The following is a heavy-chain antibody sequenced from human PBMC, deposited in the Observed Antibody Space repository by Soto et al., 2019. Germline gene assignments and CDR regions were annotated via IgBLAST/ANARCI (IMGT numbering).Heavy chain of an antibody. V-gene: IGHV4-4*07. J-gene: IGHJ4*02. CDR3: ARGPGGFGDFSLDY. D-gene: IGHD3-10*01. CDR1: GGSISQYY. CDR2: IYRGGST. Sequence: QVQLQESGPGLVKPSETLSLSCGVSGGSISQYYWSWIRQPAGKGLEWIGRIYRGGSTNYNPSLESRVTMAGDTSKNKFSMKLSSVTAADTAVYYCARGPGGFGDFSLDYWGQGTLVTVSS.